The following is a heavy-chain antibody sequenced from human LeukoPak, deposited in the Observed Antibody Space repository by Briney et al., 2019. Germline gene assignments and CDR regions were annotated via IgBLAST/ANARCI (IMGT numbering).Heavy chain of an antibody. J-gene: IGHJ4*02. CDR2: MKRDGSEK. D-gene: IGHD6-13*01. CDR3: ARGRGSWYGVYFDY. CDR1: RFSFRSYD. V-gene: IGHV3-7*01. Sequence: GGSLRLSCAASRFSFRSYDMHWVRQAPGKGLEWVANMKRDGSEKYYVDSVKGRFTISRDNAKNSLYLQMNSLRTEDTAVYYCARGRGSWYGVYFDYWGQGTLVTVSS.